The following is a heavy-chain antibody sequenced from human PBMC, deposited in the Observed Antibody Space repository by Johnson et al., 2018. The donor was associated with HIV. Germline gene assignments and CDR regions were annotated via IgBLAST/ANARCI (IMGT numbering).Heavy chain of an antibody. J-gene: IGHJ3*02. Sequence: EVLLLESGGGLIQPGGSLRLSCAASGFTVSSNYMSWVCQAPGKGLEWVSVIYSGGSTYYADSVKGRFTISRDNAKNSLYLQMNSLRVEDTALYYCAKRDYYDRSGTRGAFDIWGQGTMVTVSS. D-gene: IGHD3-22*01. CDR2: IYSGGST. CDR3: AKRDYYDRSGTRGAFDI. V-gene: IGHV3-53*01. CDR1: GFTVSSNY.